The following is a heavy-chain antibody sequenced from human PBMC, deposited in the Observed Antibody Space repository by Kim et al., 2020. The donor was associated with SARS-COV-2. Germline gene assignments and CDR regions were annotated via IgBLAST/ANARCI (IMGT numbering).Heavy chain of an antibody. V-gene: IGHV3-21*01. CDR3: ARGRWFGELLIDY. J-gene: IGHJ4*02. Sequence: GGSLRLSCAASGFTFSSYSMNWVRQAPGKGLEWVSSISSSSSYIYYADSVKGRFTISRDNAKNSLYLQMNSLRAEDTAVYYCARGRWFGELLIDYWGQGTLVTVSS. CDR2: ISSSSSYI. D-gene: IGHD3-10*01. CDR1: GFTFSSYS.